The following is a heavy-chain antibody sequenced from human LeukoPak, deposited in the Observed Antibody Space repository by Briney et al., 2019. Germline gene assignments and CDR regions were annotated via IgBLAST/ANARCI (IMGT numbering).Heavy chain of an antibody. D-gene: IGHD4-23*01. V-gene: IGHV1-2*02. CDR2: INPNGGST. CDR3: ARDAERWYLLNWFDP. Sequence: GASVKVSCKASGYTFTSYYIHWVRQAPGQGLAWMGMINPNGGSTTYAQQFQGRVTMTRDTSISTAYMELSRLRSDDTAVYYCARDAERWYLLNWFDPWGQGTLVTVSS. CDR1: GYTFTSYY. J-gene: IGHJ5*02.